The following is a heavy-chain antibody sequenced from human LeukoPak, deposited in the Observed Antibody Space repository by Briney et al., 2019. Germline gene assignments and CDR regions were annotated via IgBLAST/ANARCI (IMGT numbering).Heavy chain of an antibody. CDR2: ISSSSSYI. Sequence: GGSLRLSCAASGFTFSSYSRNWVRQAPGKGLEWVSSISSSSSYIYYADSVKGRFTISRDNAKNSLYLQMNSLGAEDTAVYYCARGYDGFWSGYYDNWFDPWGQGTLVTVSS. D-gene: IGHD3-3*01. CDR3: ARGYDGFWSGYYDNWFDP. V-gene: IGHV3-21*01. J-gene: IGHJ5*02. CDR1: GFTFSSYS.